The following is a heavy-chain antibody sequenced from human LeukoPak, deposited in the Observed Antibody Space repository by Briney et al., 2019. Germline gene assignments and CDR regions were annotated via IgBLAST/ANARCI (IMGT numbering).Heavy chain of an antibody. D-gene: IGHD2/OR15-2a*01. Sequence: PSETLSLTCTVSGGSISSYYGSWIRQSPGKVLEWIANIYYTGTPYYNPSLQSRVTISVDMSKNQFSLKLSTVTAADTAVYYCARVTATVTSFDIWGQGTMVTVSS. V-gene: IGHV4-59*01. CDR2: IYYTGTP. CDR1: GGSISSYY. J-gene: IGHJ3*02. CDR3: ARVTATVTSFDI.